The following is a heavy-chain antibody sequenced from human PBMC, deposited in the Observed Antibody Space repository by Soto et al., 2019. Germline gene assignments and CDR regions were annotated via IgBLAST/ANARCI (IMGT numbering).Heavy chain of an antibody. V-gene: IGHV3-30-3*01. Sequence: QVQLVESGGGVVQPGRSLRLSCAASGFTFINYAMHWVRQAPGKGLEWVAVISYDGSNNYYADSVKGRFTISRDNSKNTMYLQMNSLRAEDTAVYHCARDQVKGTMTILWGQGTLVTVSS. CDR2: ISYDGSNN. J-gene: IGHJ4*02. CDR1: GFTFINYA. D-gene: IGHD4-17*01. CDR3: ARDQVKGTMTIL.